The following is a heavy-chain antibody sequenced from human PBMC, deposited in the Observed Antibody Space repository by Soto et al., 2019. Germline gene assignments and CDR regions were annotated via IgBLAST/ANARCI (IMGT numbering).Heavy chain of an antibody. J-gene: IGHJ3*02. CDR3: AKFGDSSGHKSAFDI. D-gene: IGHD3-22*01. V-gene: IGHV3-74*03. CDR2: INSDGSTT. Sequence: XGSLRLSCTSSVLSFSNTWMHWVRQSPGKGLVWVSHINSDGSTTTYADSVKGRFTISRDNTKNTVYLQMNSLRADDTAVYYCAKFGDSSGHKSAFDIWGQGTIFTVS. CDR1: VLSFSNTW.